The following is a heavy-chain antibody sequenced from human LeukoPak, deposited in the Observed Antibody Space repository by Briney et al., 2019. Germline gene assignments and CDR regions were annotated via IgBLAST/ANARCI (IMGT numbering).Heavy chain of an antibody. D-gene: IGHD3-9*01. CDR1: GYSFTNYY. Sequence: GASVKVSCKTSGYSFTNYYMHWVRQAPGQGLEWMGIINPSGGSTNYAQKFQGRVTMTRDTSTSTVYMELSNLRSEDTAVYYCARDQGLTGYFDYWGQGTLVTVSS. V-gene: IGHV1-46*01. CDR3: ARDQGLTGYFDY. CDR2: INPSGGST. J-gene: IGHJ4*02.